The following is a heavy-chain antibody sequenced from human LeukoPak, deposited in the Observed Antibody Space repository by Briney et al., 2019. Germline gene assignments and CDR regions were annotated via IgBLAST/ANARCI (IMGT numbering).Heavy chain of an antibody. D-gene: IGHD3-22*01. CDR2: IYYSGST. J-gene: IGHJ4*02. CDR3: ARVVRSSSHYEYYFDS. CDR1: GGSISSSSYY. Sequence: SETLSLTCTVSGGSISSSSYYWGWIRQPPGKGLEWIGSIYYSGSTYYNPSLKSRVTISVDTSKNQFSLKLSSVTAADTAVYYCARVVRSSSHYEYYFDSWGQGTLVTVSS. V-gene: IGHV4-39*07.